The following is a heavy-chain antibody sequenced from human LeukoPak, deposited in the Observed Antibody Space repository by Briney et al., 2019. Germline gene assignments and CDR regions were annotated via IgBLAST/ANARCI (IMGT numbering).Heavy chain of an antibody. CDR1: GYTFTSYG. D-gene: IGHD3-10*01. CDR3: ARNLWFGELLDYYFDY. Sequence: GASVKVSCKASGYTFTSYGISWVRQAPGQGLEWMGWISAYNGNTNYAQKLQGRVTMTTDTSTSTAYMELRSLRSDDTAVYYCARNLWFGELLDYYFDYWGQGTLVTVSS. J-gene: IGHJ4*02. CDR2: ISAYNGNT. V-gene: IGHV1-18*01.